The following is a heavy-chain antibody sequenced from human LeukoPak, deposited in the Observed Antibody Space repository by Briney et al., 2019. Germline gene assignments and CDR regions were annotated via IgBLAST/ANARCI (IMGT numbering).Heavy chain of an antibody. CDR1: GFTLSSYA. D-gene: IGHD1-26*01. V-gene: IGHV3-74*01. CDR2: IDSNGRTI. CDR3: AKDFVGPDDY. Sequence: PGRSLRLSCAASGFTLSSYAMHWVRQAPGKGLVWVSRIDSNGRTINYADSVKGRFTISRDNANSMLYLQMNSLRAEDSAVYYCAKDFVGPDDYWGQGTLVTVSS. J-gene: IGHJ4*02.